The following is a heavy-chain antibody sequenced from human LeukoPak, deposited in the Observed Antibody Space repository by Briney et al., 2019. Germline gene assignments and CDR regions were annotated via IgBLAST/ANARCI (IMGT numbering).Heavy chain of an antibody. CDR3: AGRPQYGWSFSY. Sequence: GGSLRLSCATSGFIFCSYEMSWVRQAPGMGLEFVSYISNSGSPIKYGDAVKGRFTISRDNSKNSVYLQMNSLRAEDTSLYFCAGRPQYGWSFSYWGQGTLVTVSS. J-gene: IGHJ4*02. CDR2: ISNSGSPI. D-gene: IGHD1-26*01. V-gene: IGHV3-48*03. CDR1: GFIFCSYE.